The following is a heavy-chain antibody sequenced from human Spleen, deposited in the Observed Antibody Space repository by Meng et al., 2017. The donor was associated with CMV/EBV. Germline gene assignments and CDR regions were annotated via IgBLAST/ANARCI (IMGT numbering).Heavy chain of an antibody. Sequence: FSFSSDAMFWGREAPGKGLDWVSAISGSGGSTYYADSVKGRFTISRDKSKNTLYLQMNSLRAEDTAVYYCAKEVDIVVVPAAGWFDPWGQGTLVTVSS. CDR3: AKEVDIVVVPAAGWFDP. V-gene: IGHV3-23*01. CDR2: ISGSGGST. J-gene: IGHJ5*02. CDR1: FSFSSDA. D-gene: IGHD2-2*01.